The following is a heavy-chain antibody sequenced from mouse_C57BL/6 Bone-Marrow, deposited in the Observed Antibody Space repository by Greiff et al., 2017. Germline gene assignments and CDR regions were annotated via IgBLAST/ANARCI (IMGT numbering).Heavy chain of an antibody. CDR1: GFTFSDAW. CDR2: IRNKANNHAT. J-gene: IGHJ1*03. D-gene: IGHD1-1*01. Sequence: EVKLEESGGGLVQPGGSMKLSCAASGFTFSDAWMDWVRQSPEQGLEWVAEIRNKANNHATSYAVSGKGRFTISRDDSKNSVYLQMNSLRAEDTGVYYCTEYYGTGGYFDVWGTGTTVTVSS. V-gene: IGHV6-6*01. CDR3: TEYYGTGGYFDV.